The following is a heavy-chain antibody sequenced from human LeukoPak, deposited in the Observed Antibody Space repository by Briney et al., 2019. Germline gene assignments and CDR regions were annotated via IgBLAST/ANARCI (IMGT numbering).Heavy chain of an antibody. V-gene: IGHV4-38-2*01. J-gene: IGHJ4*02. CDR1: GYSINSGYH. D-gene: IGHD1-1*01. Sequence: SETLSLTCVVSGYSINSGYHWGWIRQPPGRGLEWIGSIRRSGSTYYNPSLEGRVTISVDTSKNHFSLRLSSVTAADTAVYYCARQNWNFDFWGQGTLVTVSS. CDR2: IRRSGST. CDR3: ARQNWNFDF.